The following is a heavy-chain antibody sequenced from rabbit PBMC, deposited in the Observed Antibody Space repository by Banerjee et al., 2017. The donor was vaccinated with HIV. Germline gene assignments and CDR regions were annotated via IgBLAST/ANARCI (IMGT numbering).Heavy chain of an antibody. V-gene: IGHV1S45*01. J-gene: IGHJ4*01. CDR2: IYTGSGST. D-gene: IGHD7-1*01. Sequence: QEQLVESRGGLVQPGESLTLSCKASGFTISSGYWIDWVRQAPGKGLEWIGCIYTGSGSTYYASWAKGRFTISKASSTTVTLQLNSLTAADTATYFCARDPYPSYLGYDLWGQGTLVTVS. CDR1: GFTISSGYW. CDR3: ARDPYPSYLGYDL.